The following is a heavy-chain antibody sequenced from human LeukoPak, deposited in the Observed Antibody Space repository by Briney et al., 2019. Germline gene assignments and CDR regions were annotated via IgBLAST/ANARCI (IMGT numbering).Heavy chain of an antibody. D-gene: IGHD6-13*01. J-gene: IGHJ5*02. CDR1: GFTFSSYG. CDR2: ISYDGSNT. Sequence: PGGSLRLSCAASGFTFSSYGMHWVRQAPGKGLEWVAVISYDGSNTYYADSVKGRFTISRDNSKNTLYLQMNSLRAEDTAVYYCAKDLEAAAGTDWFDPWGQGTLVTVSS. CDR3: AKDLEAAAGTDWFDP. V-gene: IGHV3-30*18.